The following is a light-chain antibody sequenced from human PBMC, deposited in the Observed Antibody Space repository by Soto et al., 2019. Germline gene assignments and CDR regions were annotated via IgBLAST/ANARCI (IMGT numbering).Light chain of an antibody. CDR2: AAS. CDR1: QSVSSN. J-gene: IGKJ2*01. CDR3: QQYNNWPPYT. V-gene: IGKV3-15*01. Sequence: EIVMTQSPATLSVSLGERATLSCRASQSVSSNLAWYQQKPGQAPRLLIYAASTRATGIPARFSGSGSGTEFTLTISSLQSEDVAVYYCQQYNNWPPYTFGQGTKLQIK.